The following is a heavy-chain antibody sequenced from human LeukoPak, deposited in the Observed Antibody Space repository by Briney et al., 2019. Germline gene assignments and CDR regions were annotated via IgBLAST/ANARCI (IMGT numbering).Heavy chain of an antibody. Sequence: SETLSLTCTVSGGSISSSSYYWGWIRQPPGKGLEWIGSIYYSGSTYYNPSLKSRVTISVDTSKNQFSLKLSSVTAADTAVYYCARLKDIAARPGFDYWGQGTLVTVSS. CDR2: IYYSGST. D-gene: IGHD6-6*01. V-gene: IGHV4-39*01. CDR3: ARLKDIAARPGFDY. CDR1: GGSISSSSYY. J-gene: IGHJ4*02.